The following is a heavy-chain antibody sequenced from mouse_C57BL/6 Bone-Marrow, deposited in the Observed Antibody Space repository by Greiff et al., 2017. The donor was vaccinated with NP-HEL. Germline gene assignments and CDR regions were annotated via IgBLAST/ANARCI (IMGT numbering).Heavy chain of an antibody. CDR2: FYPRSGNT. J-gene: IGHJ3*01. CDR1: GYTFTSYG. Sequence: VQLQQSGAELARPGASVKLSCKASGYTFTSYGISWVKQRTGQGLEWSGEFYPRSGNTYYNEKFKGKATLTADKSSSTAYMELRSLTSEDSAVYFCARGNYYGSSPFAYWGQGTLVTVSA. D-gene: IGHD1-1*01. V-gene: IGHV1-81*01. CDR3: ARGNYYGSSPFAY.